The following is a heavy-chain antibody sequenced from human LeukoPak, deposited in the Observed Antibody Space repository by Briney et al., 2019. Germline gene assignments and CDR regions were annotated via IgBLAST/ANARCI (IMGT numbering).Heavy chain of an antibody. Sequence: SETLSLTCTVSGGSIGSYYWSWIRQPPGKGLEWIGYIYYSGSTNYNPSPKSRVTISVDTSKNHFSLKLSSVTAADTAVYYCARGVPARGPRLYYFDYWGQGTLVTVSS. CDR1: GGSIGSYY. J-gene: IGHJ4*02. V-gene: IGHV4-59*01. CDR2: IYYSGST. D-gene: IGHD2-2*01. CDR3: ARGVPARGPRLYYFDY.